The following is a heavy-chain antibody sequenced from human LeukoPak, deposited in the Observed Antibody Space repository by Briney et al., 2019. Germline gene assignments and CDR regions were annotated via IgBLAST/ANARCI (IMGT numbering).Heavy chain of an antibody. D-gene: IGHD3-9*01. CDR2: ISSSSSYI. CDR3: ARAYDILTGGYGMDV. J-gene: IGHJ6*02. Sequence: PGGSLRLSCAASGFTFSSYAMHWVRQAPGKGLEWVSSISSSSSYIYYADSVKGRFTISRDNAKNSLYLQMNSLRAEDTAVYYCARAYDILTGGYGMDVWGQGTTVTVSS. CDR1: GFTFSSYA. V-gene: IGHV3-21*01.